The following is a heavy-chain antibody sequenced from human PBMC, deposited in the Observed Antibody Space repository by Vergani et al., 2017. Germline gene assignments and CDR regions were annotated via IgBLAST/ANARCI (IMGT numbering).Heavy chain of an antibody. J-gene: IGHJ4*02. V-gene: IGHV1-46*01. Sequence: QVQLVQSGAEVKKPGASVKVSCKSSGYPFTSYYMHWVRPAPGQGLEWMGIINPSGGSTSYAQKFQGRVTMTRDTSTSTVYMELSSLRSEDTAVYYCARAGSSGVDYWGQGTLVTVSS. CDR2: INPSGGST. CDR3: ARAGSSGVDY. D-gene: IGHD6-19*01. CDR1: GYPFTSYY.